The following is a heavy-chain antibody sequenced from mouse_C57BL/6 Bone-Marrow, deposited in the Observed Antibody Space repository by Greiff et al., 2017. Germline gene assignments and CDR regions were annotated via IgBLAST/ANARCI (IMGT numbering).Heavy chain of an antibody. CDR2: INYDGSST. D-gene: IGHD2-3*01. V-gene: IGHV5-16*01. CDR1: GFTFSDYY. Sequence: DVKLVESEGGLVQPGSSMKLSCTASGFTFSDYYMAWVRQVPEKGLEWVANINYDGSSTYYLDSLKSRFIISRDNAKNILYLQMSSLKSEDTATYYCARVYDGYFAWFAYWGQGTLVTVSA. CDR3: ARVYDGYFAWFAY. J-gene: IGHJ3*01.